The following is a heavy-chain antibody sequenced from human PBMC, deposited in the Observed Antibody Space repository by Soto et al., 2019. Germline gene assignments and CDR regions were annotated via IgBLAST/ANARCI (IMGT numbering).Heavy chain of an antibody. CDR3: AREGIWYSSSWYLDYGMDV. V-gene: IGHV6-1*01. D-gene: IGHD6-13*01. Sequence: SQTLSITCAISGDSVSSNSAAWNWIRQSPSRGLEWLGRTYYRSKWYNDYAVSVKSRITINPDTSKNQFSLQLNSVTPEDTAVYYCAREGIWYSSSWYLDYGMDVWAQGTTGTVS. CDR2: TYYRSKWYN. J-gene: IGHJ6*02. CDR1: GDSVSSNSAA.